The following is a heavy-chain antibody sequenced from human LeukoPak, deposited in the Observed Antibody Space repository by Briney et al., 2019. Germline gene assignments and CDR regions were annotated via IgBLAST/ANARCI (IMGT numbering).Heavy chain of an antibody. CDR1: GFTFSSYA. V-gene: IGHV3-23*01. CDR2: ISGSGGST. D-gene: IGHD3-22*01. Sequence: GASLRLSCVASGFTFSSYAMSWVRQAPGKGLEWVSAISGSGGSTYYADSVKGRFTISRDNSKNTLYLQMNSLRAEDTAVYYCAKTYYYDSGGYYPLDYWGQGTLVTVSS. J-gene: IGHJ4*02. CDR3: AKTYYYDSGGYYPLDY.